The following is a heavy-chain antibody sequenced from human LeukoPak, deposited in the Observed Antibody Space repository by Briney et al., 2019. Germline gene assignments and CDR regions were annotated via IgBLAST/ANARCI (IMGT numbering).Heavy chain of an antibody. Sequence: SETLSLICTVSGGSISSSSYDWGWIRQPPGKGLERVGSIYYSGSTYYNPSLKSRVTISVDTSKNQFSLKLSSVTAADTAVYYCARVYYGSGSYYRDYYYYYGMDVWGQGTTVTVSS. CDR1: GGSISSSSYD. V-gene: IGHV4-39*01. J-gene: IGHJ6*02. D-gene: IGHD3-10*01. CDR3: ARVYYGSGSYYRDYYYYYGMDV. CDR2: IYYSGST.